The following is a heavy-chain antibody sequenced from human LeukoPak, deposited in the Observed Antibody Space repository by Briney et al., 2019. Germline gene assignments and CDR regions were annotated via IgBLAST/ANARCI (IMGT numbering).Heavy chain of an antibody. CDR3: ASAKGAYTYSHVYY. D-gene: IGHD5-18*01. CDR2: ITGSGGYT. Sequence: GGSQRLLRAASGFAFSTGSVSGVGQAPGRGLEWVSVITGSGGYTYYADSVKGRFTISRDNSKNTLYLQMSRLKGEDTAVYYCASAKGAYTYSHVYYWGRGTLVTVSS. CDR1: GFAFSTGS. J-gene: IGHJ4*02. V-gene: IGHV3-23*01.